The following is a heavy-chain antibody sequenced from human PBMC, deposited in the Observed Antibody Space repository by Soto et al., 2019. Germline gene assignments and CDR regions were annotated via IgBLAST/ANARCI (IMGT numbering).Heavy chain of an antibody. CDR1: GGSISSSSYY. V-gene: IGHV4-39*01. CDR2: IYYSGST. D-gene: IGHD1-26*01. J-gene: IGHJ4*02. Sequence: QLQLQESGPGLVKPSETLSLTCTVSGGSISSSSYYWGWIRQPPGKGLEWIGGIYYSGSTYYNPSLKSRVTISVDTSKNPFSLKLSSVAAADTAGYYCASDSGSYSRDYWGQGTLVTVAS. CDR3: ASDSGSYSRDY.